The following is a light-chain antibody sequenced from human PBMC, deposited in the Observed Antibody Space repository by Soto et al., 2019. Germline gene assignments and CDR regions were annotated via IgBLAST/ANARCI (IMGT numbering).Light chain of an antibody. Sequence: DIQMTQSPSSVSASVGDSVSFACQSSQTVKNNVNWYQHKRGKAPKLLISGSSNLQNGFPPRFSGSGTGTDFTLAINSLQPEDAATYYCQQTYSHPRTFGQGTSVDIK. CDR1: QTVKNN. J-gene: IGKJ1*01. CDR2: GSS. CDR3: QQTYSHPRT. V-gene: IGKV1-39*01.